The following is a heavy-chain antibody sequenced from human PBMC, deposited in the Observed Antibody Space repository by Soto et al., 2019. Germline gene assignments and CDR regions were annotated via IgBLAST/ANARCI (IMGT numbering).Heavy chain of an antibody. CDR3: ARGWGFGFDP. J-gene: IGHJ5*02. V-gene: IGHV4-34*01. D-gene: IGHD3-10*01. Sequence: SETLSLTCAVYVRSFSGPNWSWIRQPPGKGLEWIGEINHSGSTNYNPSLKSRVTISIDMSKNQYSPKVSSVTAADTAVYYCARGWGFGFDPWGQGILVTVS. CDR2: INHSGST. CDR1: VRSFSGPN.